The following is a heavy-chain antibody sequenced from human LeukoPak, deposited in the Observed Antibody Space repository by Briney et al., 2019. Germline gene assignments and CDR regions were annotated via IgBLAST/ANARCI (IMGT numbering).Heavy chain of an antibody. CDR2: ISSSGSTI. CDR3: ARTLTYYYGSGSSTPFYYYYGMDV. CDR1: GFTFSGYE. V-gene: IGHV3-48*03. D-gene: IGHD3-10*01. J-gene: IGHJ6*02. Sequence: GGSLRLSCTVSGFTFSGYEMNWVRQAPGKGLEWVSYISSSGSTIFYADSVKGRFTISRDNAKNSLYLQMNSLRAEDTAVYYCARTLTYYYGSGSSTPFYYYYGMDVWGQGTTVTVSS.